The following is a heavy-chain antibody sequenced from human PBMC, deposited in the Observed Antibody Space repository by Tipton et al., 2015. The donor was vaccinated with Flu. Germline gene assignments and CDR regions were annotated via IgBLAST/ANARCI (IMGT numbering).Heavy chain of an antibody. CDR1: GFSVSNNY. CDR2: MYSAGNT. Sequence: QLVQSGGGLIQPGGSLRLSCAASGFSVSNNYLSWVRQAPGKGLEWVSVMYSAGNTDYADSVKGRFTISRDSSENTLYLQMNSLRLDDTAIYYCARAQLVLGGWFDYWGQGTLVTVSS. D-gene: IGHD6-6*01. CDR3: ARAQLVLGGWFDY. J-gene: IGHJ4*02. V-gene: IGHV3-66*03.